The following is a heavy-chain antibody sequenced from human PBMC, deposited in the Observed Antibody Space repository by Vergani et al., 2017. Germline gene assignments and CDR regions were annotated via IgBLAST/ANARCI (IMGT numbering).Heavy chain of an antibody. D-gene: IGHD3-16*01. CDR2: VNPNSGGT. Sequence: QVQLVQSGAEVKKPGASVKVSCKTSGFNFSGYYIHWVRQAPGQGLEWMGWVNPNSGGTNYAQKFQGRVTMTKDTSINTAYMELNRLKSDDTAMYYCARDTRGGEWSGGYWGQGTLVTVSS. V-gene: IGHV1-2*02. J-gene: IGHJ4*02. CDR3: ARDTRGGEWSGGY. CDR1: GFNFSGYY.